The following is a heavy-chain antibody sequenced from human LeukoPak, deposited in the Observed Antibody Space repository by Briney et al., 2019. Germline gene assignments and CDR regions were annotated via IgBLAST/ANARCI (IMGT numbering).Heavy chain of an antibody. Sequence: GGSLRLSCAASGFTFITYSMNWVRQAPGKGLEWVSYISDSSNTKYYADSVKGRFTIPRDNAKNSLYLQMNSLRDEDTAVYYCARDLFQWALGDYWGQGTLVTVSS. CDR3: ARDLFQWALGDY. J-gene: IGHJ4*02. CDR2: ISDSSNTK. V-gene: IGHV3-48*02. CDR1: GFTFITYS. D-gene: IGHD2/OR15-2a*01.